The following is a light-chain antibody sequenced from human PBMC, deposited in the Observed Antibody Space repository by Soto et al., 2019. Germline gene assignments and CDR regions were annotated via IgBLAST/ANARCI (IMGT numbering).Light chain of an antibody. J-gene: IGKJ1*01. CDR2: GAS. V-gene: IGKV3-15*01. Sequence: EVVMTQSPATLSVSPGERATLSCRASQSVNANLAWYQQKPGQAPRLLIHGASNRATGIPARFSGSGFGTEFILTISSLQSEDFVVYYCQQYNTWLWTFGQGTKVEIK. CDR3: QQYNTWLWT. CDR1: QSVNAN.